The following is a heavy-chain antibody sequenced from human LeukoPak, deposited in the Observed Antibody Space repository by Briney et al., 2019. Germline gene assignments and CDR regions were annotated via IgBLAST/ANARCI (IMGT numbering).Heavy chain of an antibody. Sequence: PGGSLRLSCAASGFTFSSYGMSWVRQAPGEGREWGSGIRVSVDSTYYADSVKGRFTISRDNSKNTVYLQMNSLRAEDTAVYYCARGSKTAGTIYSFDYWGQGTLVTVSS. CDR1: GFTFSSYG. CDR2: IRVSVDST. J-gene: IGHJ4*02. D-gene: IGHD6-13*01. V-gene: IGHV3-23*01. CDR3: ARGSKTAGTIYSFDY.